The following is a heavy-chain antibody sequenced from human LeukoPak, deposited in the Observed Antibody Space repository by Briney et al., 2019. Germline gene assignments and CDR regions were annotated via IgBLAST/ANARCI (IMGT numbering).Heavy chain of an antibody. V-gene: IGHV4-59*01. Sequence: SETLSLTCTVSGGSISSYYWSWIRQPPGKGLEWIGYIYYSGSTNYNPSLKSRVTISVDTSRNQFSLKLSSVTAADTAVYYCARYSSSSGYFDYWGQGTLVTVSS. CDR2: IYYSGST. J-gene: IGHJ4*02. CDR1: GGSISSYY. CDR3: ARYSSSSGYFDY. D-gene: IGHD6-6*01.